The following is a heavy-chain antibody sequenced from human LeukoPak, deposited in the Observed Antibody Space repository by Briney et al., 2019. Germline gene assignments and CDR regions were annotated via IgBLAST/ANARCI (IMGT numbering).Heavy chain of an antibody. CDR1: GFTFSSYA. Sequence: GGSLRLSCAASGFTFSSYAMSWVRQAPGKGLEWVSSSGDNTRYADSVKGRFTISRDNSKNTLDLQMNSLRAEDTAVYYCASTKSGGWYFDLWGRGTLVTVSS. D-gene: IGHD2-8*01. CDR3: ASTKSGGWYFDL. J-gene: IGHJ2*01. V-gene: IGHV3-23*01. CDR2: SGDNT.